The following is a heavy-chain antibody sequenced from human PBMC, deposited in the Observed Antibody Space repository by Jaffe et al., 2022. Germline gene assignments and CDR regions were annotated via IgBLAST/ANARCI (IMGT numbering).Heavy chain of an antibody. D-gene: IGHD4-17*01. CDR2: IYYSGST. J-gene: IGHJ2*01. Sequence: QLQLQESGPGLVKPSETLSLTCTVSGGSISSSSYYWGWIRQPPGKGLEWIGSIYYSGSTYYNPSLKSRVTISVDTSKNQFSLKLSSVTAADTAVYYCARLFGYGDYLTGYFDLWGRGTLVTVSS. V-gene: IGHV4-39*01. CDR3: ARLFGYGDYLTGYFDL. CDR1: GGSISSSSYY.